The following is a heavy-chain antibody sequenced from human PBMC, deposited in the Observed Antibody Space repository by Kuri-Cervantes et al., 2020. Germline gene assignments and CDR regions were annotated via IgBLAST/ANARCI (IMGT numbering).Heavy chain of an antibody. Sequence: ASVKVSCKASGYIFTDYYMHWVRQAPGQELGWMGWISAYNGDTNYAQKLQGRVTMTTDTSTSTAYMDLRSLRSDDTALYFCASGSYFNHHYFMDVWGNGTTVTDSS. D-gene: IGHD1-26*01. CDR2: ISAYNGDT. CDR3: ASGSYFNHHYFMDV. CDR1: GYIFTDYY. J-gene: IGHJ6*03. V-gene: IGHV1-18*04.